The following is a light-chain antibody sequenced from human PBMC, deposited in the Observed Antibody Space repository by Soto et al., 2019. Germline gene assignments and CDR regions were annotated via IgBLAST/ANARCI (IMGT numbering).Light chain of an antibody. Sequence: VLKKSPCTLSPTTRYTATLSCRSSQSRGRYLAWYQQKPGQAPRLLVYDASTRATGIPDRFSGSGSGTDFTLTISRLEPEDFAVYCCQQSDGSLCTFCPGTMVDIK. V-gene: IGKV3-20*01. CDR1: QSRGRY. CDR2: DAS. CDR3: QQSDGSLCT. J-gene: IGKJ1*01.